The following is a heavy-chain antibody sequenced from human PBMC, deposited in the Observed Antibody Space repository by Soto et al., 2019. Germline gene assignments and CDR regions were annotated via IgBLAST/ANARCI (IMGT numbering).Heavy chain of an antibody. J-gene: IGHJ6*03. CDR3: TRRSKGDSSSSGYYMDV. V-gene: IGHV3-73*01. Sequence: GGSLRLSCAASGFTFSGSAMHWVRQASGKGLEWVGRIRSKANSYATAYAASVKGRFTISRDDSKNTAYLQMNSLKTEDTAVYYCTRRSKGDSSSSGYYMDVWGKGTTVTVSS. CDR1: GFTFSGSA. CDR2: IRSKANSYAT. D-gene: IGHD6-6*01.